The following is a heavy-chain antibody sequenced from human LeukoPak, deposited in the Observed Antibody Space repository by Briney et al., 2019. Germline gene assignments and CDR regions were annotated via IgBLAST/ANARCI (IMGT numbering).Heavy chain of an antibody. V-gene: IGHV3-66*01. J-gene: IGHJ4*02. CDR1: GFTVSGNY. CDR3: VREEGYSSAWLDY. Sequence: PGGSLRLSCAASGFTVSGNYMSWVRQPPGKGLEWVAVIYTGGNTYYADSVEGRFTISRDTSKNTLDLQMNSLRAEDTAVYYCVREEGYSSAWLDYWGQGTLVTVSS. CDR2: IYTGGNT. D-gene: IGHD6-19*01.